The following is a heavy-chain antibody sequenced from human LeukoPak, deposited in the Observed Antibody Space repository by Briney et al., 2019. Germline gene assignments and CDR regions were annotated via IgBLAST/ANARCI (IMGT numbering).Heavy chain of an antibody. J-gene: IGHJ3*02. Sequence: PSETLSLTCTVSGGSISSGGYYWSWIRQHPGKGLEWIGYIYYSGSTYYNPSLKSRVTISVDTSKNQFSLKLSSVTAADTAVYYCARDQGWYYYDSSGYYRDDAFDIWGQGTMVTVSS. D-gene: IGHD3-22*01. CDR1: GGSISSGGYY. CDR3: ARDQGWYYYDSSGYYRDDAFDI. V-gene: IGHV4-61*08. CDR2: IYYSGST.